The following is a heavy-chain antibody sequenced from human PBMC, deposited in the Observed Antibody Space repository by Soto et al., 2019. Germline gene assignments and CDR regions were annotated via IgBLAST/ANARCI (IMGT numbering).Heavy chain of an antibody. CDR2: IYHSGST. D-gene: IGHD6-19*01. Sequence: SETLSLTCAVSGDSLSRTIWWSWVRQPPGKGLEWIGDIYHSGSTNYNPSLKSRVTISVDKSKNKFSLKLSSVTAADTAVYYCGRDPPAYSCGDYWGQGTLVTVSS. CDR1: GDSLSRTIW. J-gene: IGHJ4*02. CDR3: GRDPPAYSCGDY. V-gene: IGHV4-4*02.